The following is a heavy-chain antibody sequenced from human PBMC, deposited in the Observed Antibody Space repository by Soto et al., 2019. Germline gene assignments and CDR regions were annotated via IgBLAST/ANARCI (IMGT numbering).Heavy chain of an antibody. CDR3: ARHRKVVARGTYYMDV. J-gene: IGHJ6*03. Sequence: ASVKVSCKASGYTFTSYAMHWVRQAPGQRLEWMGWINAGNGNTKYSQKFQGRVTITRDTSASTAYLQWSSLKASDTGIYYCARHRKVVARGTYYMDVWGNGTTVTVSS. V-gene: IGHV1-3*01. CDR1: GYTFTSYA. CDR2: INAGNGNT. D-gene: IGHD2-15*01.